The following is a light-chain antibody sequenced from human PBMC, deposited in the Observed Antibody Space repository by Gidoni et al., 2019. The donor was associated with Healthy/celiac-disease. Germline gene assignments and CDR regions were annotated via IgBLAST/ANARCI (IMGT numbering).Light chain of an antibody. Sequence: GQSITISCTGTSSDVGGYNYVSWYQQHPGKAPKLMIYDVSNRPSGVSNRFSGSKSGNTASLTISGLQAEDEADYYCSSYTSSSSWVFGGGTKLTVL. V-gene: IGLV2-14*03. CDR3: SSYTSSSSWV. CDR1: SSDVGGYNY. CDR2: DVS. J-gene: IGLJ3*02.